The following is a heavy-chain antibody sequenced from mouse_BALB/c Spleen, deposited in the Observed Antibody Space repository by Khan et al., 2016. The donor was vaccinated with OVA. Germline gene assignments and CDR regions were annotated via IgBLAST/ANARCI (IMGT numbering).Heavy chain of an antibody. J-gene: IGHJ2*01. CDR3: TREEAVYHFDH. D-gene: IGHD3-3*01. Sequence: QVQLQQSGAELVRPGASVKLSCKTSGYIFTSYWIHWVKQRSGQGLEWIARIYPGTDNTYYNEKFKDKATLTADKSSSTAYMQLSSLHSEDADVYFCTREEAVYHFDHWGQGTTLTVSS. CDR1: GYIFTSYW. V-gene: IGHV1S132*01. CDR2: IYPGTDNT.